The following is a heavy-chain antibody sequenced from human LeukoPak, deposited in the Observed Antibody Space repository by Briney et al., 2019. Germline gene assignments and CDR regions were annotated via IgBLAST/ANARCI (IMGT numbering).Heavy chain of an antibody. J-gene: IGHJ1*01. CDR1: GFTFSKYE. V-gene: IGHV3-48*02. D-gene: IGHD3-9*01. CDR3: ARDYLTGAEYFQH. Sequence: GGSLGLSCAASGFTFSKYEMNWVRQAPGKGLEWVSYISSSSSTIYYADSVKGRFTISRDNAKNSLYLQMNSLRDEDTAVYYCARDYLTGAEYFQHWGQGTLVTVSS. CDR2: ISSSSSTI.